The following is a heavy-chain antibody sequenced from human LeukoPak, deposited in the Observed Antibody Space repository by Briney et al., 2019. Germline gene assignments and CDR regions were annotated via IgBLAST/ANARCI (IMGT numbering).Heavy chain of an antibody. J-gene: IGHJ4*02. CDR3: ARELLEKRPMGFDY. V-gene: IGHV6-1*01. D-gene: IGHD3-10*01. CDR2: TYYMSNWYN. CDR1: GDSVSRNTAA. Sequence: SQTLSLTFAISGDSVSRNTAAWNWIRQSPSRGLEWLGRTYYMSNWYNEYAASVKSRITINPDTSKNQFSLQLNSVTPEDTAVYYCARELLEKRPMGFDYWGQGTLVTVSS.